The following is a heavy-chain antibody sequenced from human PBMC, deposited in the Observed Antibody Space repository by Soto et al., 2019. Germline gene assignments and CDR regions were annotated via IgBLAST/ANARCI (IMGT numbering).Heavy chain of an antibody. V-gene: IGHV4-30-2*01. CDR3: ARVPTP. CDR2: IYHSGST. Sequence: SETLSLTCAVSGGSISSGGYSWSWIRQPPGKGLEWIGYIYHSGSTYYNPSPKSRVTISVDRSKNQFSLKLSSVTAADTAVYYCARVPTPWGQGTLVTVSS. CDR1: GGSISSGGYS. J-gene: IGHJ5*02.